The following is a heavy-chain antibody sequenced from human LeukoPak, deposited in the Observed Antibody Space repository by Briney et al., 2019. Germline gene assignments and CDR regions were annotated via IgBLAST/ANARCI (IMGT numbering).Heavy chain of an antibody. Sequence: GGSLALSRAASGVTFGSDRMDGLRQAPGKGLEWVSSISSSSSYIYYADSVKGRFTIPRDNAKNSLYLQMNSLRAEDTAVYYCASGSGWYRYWGQGTLVTVSS. CDR2: ISSSSSYI. CDR3: ASGSGWYRY. J-gene: IGHJ4*02. D-gene: IGHD6-19*01. CDR1: GVTFGSDR. V-gene: IGHV3-21*01.